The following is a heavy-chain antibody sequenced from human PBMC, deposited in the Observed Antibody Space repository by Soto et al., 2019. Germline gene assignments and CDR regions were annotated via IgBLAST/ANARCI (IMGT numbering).Heavy chain of an antibody. J-gene: IGHJ4*01. CDR2: IKQDGSEK. Sequence: EVQLVESVGGLVQPGGSLGLSCTASGFTFSNYWMSWVRQAPGKGLEWVANIKQDGSEKYYVDSVEGRFTLSRDNAKNSLHLQMNSLRAEDTAIYFCARVAYNHGSIFDYWGQGTLVTVSS. CDR3: ARVAYNHGSIFDY. CDR1: GFTFSNYW. V-gene: IGHV3-7*04. D-gene: IGHD1-20*01.